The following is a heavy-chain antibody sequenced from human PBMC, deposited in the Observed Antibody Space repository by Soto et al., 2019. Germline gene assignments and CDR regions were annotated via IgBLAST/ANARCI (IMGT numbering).Heavy chain of an antibody. CDR1: GGSFSGYY. CDR2: INHSGST. CDR3: ARGDFLSGYPDAFDI. D-gene: IGHD3-3*01. J-gene: IGHJ3*02. Sequence: QVQLQQWGAGLLKPSETLSLTCAVYGGSFSGYYWSWIRQPPGQGLEWIGEINHSGSTNYNPSLKSRVTISVDTSKNQFSLKLSSVTAADTAVYYCARGDFLSGYPDAFDIWGQGTMVTVSS. V-gene: IGHV4-34*01.